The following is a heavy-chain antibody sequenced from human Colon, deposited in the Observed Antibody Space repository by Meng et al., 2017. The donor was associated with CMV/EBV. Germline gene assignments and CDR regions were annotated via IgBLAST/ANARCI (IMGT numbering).Heavy chain of an antibody. J-gene: IGHJ4*02. Sequence: GGSLRLSCAASGFMFRTYAMSWVRQAPGKGLEWVSGIRADDGRTFYAASVRGRFTISRDNSKNTLYLQMHSLRVEDTALYYCAKATDFASWGQGTLVTVSS. CDR1: GFMFRTYA. CDR3: AKATDFAS. V-gene: IGHV3-23*01. D-gene: IGHD2-21*01. CDR2: IRADDGRT.